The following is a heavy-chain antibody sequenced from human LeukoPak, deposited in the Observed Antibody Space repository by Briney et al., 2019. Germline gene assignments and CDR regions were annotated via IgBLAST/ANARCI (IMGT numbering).Heavy chain of an antibody. V-gene: IGHV3-74*01. D-gene: IGHD2-15*01. CDR2: INSDGSNT. Sequence: GGSLRLSCAASGFTFSSYWIHWVRQAPGKGLVWVSRINSDGSNTIYADSVRGRFTISRDNAKNTLYLQMNSLRPEDTAVYYCARDVAYCSGGRCLYYFDYWGQGTLVTVSS. J-gene: IGHJ4*02. CDR3: ARDVAYCSGGRCLYYFDY. CDR1: GFTFSSYW.